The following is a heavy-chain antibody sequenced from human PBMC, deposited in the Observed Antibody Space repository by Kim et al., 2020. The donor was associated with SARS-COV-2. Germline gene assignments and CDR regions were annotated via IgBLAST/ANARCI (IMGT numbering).Heavy chain of an antibody. CDR3: AKSSPVWEAGGTLHFDQ. Sequence: GGSLRLSCAASGFTFSISAMSWVRQAPGKGLEWISGISGGGTKTYHADSVRGRFTISRDNSKNTLYLQMNSLRAEDTAVYYCAKSSPVWEAGGTLHFDQWGQGTLVTVSS. V-gene: IGHV3-23*01. D-gene: IGHD3-16*01. CDR2: ISGGGTKT. CDR1: GFTFSISA. J-gene: IGHJ4*02.